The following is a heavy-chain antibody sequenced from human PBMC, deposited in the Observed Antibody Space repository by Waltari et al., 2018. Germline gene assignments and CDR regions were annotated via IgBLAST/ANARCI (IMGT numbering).Heavy chain of an antibody. CDR2: IYHSGST. CDR3: ASPGRAVSDAFDI. D-gene: IGHD6-19*01. V-gene: IGHV4-38-2*01. CDR1: GYSISSGYY. Sequence: QVQLQESGPGLVKPSETLSLTCAVSGYSISSGYYWGWIRQPPGKGLEWIGSIYHSGSTYCHPSLKSRVTISVDTSKNQFSLKLSSVTAADTAVYYWASPGRAVSDAFDIWGQGTMVTVSS. J-gene: IGHJ3*02.